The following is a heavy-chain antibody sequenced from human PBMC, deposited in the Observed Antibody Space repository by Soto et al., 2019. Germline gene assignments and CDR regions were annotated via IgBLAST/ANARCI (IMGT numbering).Heavy chain of an antibody. CDR1: GFTFSSYA. CDR3: AKDQGFDWLPSYYYYYGMDV. V-gene: IGHV3-23*01. D-gene: IGHD3-9*01. J-gene: IGHJ6*02. Sequence: GSLRLSCAASGFTFSSYAMSWVRQAPGKGLEWVSAISGSGGSTYYADSVKGRFTISRDNSKNTLYLQMNSLRAEDTAVYYCAKDQGFDWLPSYYYYYGMDVWGQGTTVTVSS. CDR2: ISGSGGST.